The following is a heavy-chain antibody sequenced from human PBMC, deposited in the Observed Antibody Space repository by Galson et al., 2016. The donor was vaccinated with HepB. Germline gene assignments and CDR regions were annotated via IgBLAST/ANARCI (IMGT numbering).Heavy chain of an antibody. J-gene: IGHJ4*02. Sequence: SVKVSCKASGYDFTSYAMHWVRQAPGQRLEWMGWINPGNGNTKYSQKFQGRVTITTDTPASTAYIELSGLTSEDTAVYYCARDLRFLDWGRGTLVTGSS. V-gene: IGHV1-3*01. D-gene: IGHD3-3*01. CDR1: GYDFTSYA. CDR2: INPGNGNT. CDR3: ARDLRFLD.